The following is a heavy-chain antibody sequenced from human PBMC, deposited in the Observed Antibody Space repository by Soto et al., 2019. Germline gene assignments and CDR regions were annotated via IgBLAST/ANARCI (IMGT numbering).Heavy chain of an antibody. V-gene: IGHV3-11*06. D-gene: IGHD2-15*01. Sequence: GGSLRLSCAGSGFTFGDSYMSWIRQAPGKGLEWPSYISPGSRYPAYADSVKGRFTISRDNAERSLYLQMMSLTAEDTAIYYCVRGGGGGLFDPWGQGTMVTVSS. CDR3: VRGGGGGLFDP. J-gene: IGHJ5*02. CDR1: GFTFGDSY. CDR2: ISPGSRYP.